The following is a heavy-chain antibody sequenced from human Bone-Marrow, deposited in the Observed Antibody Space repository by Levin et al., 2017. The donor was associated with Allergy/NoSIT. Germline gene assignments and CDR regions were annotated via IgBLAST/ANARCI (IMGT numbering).Heavy chain of an antibody. CDR2: IYSSGKS. J-gene: IGHJ4*02. V-gene: IGHV4-59*12. CDR3: ARGLENDY. CDR1: GASISGYY. Sequence: PSETLSLTCTVSGASISGYYWTWIRQAPGKGMEWIGYIYSSGKSNYNPSLKSRVTISVDTSKNQFSLRLTSVTAADTAVYYCARGLENDYWGQGTLVTVSS. D-gene: IGHD1-1*01.